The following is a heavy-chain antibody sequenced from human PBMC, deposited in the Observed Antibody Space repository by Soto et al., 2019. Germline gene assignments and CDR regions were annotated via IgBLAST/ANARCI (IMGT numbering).Heavy chain of an antibody. J-gene: IGHJ6*02. D-gene: IGHD3-22*01. CDR1: GGSVSSGSYY. CDR3: AREKYYYDSSGYYYYYYGMDV. V-gene: IGHV4-61*01. CDR2: IYYSGST. Sequence: KPSETLSLTCTVSGGSVSSGSYYWSWIRQPPGKGLEWIGYIYYSGSTNYNPSLKSRVTISVDTSKNQFSLKLSSVTAADTAVYYCAREKYYYDSSGYYYYYYGMDVWGQGTTVTVSS.